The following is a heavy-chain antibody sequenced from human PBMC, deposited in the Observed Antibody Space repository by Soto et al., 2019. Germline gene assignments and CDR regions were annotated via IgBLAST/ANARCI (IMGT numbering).Heavy chain of an antibody. CDR1: GDSISSSNYY. Sequence: PSETLSLTCSVSGDSISSSNYYWGWIRQPPGKGLEWIGSIYYSGSTYYNPSLKSRVSMSLDMSKNHFSLTLSSLTAADTALYYFAMPNYGGRYDRFSPWARGTLVPVSS. J-gene: IGHJ5*02. D-gene: IGHD4-17*01. V-gene: IGHV4-39*02. CDR3: AMPNYGGRYDRFSP. CDR2: IYYSGST.